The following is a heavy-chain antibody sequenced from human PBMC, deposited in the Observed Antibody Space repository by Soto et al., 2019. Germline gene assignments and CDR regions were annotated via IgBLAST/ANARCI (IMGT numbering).Heavy chain of an antibody. J-gene: IGHJ5*02. Sequence: SETLSLTCAVSGYSISSCYYWGWIRQPPGKGLEWIGSIYHSGSTYYNPSLKSRVTISVDTSKNQFSLKPSSVTAADTAVYYCARVGYSYGYWFDPWGQGTLVTVSS. CDR3: ARVGYSYGYWFDP. CDR1: GYSISSCYY. CDR2: IYHSGST. V-gene: IGHV4-38-2*01. D-gene: IGHD5-18*01.